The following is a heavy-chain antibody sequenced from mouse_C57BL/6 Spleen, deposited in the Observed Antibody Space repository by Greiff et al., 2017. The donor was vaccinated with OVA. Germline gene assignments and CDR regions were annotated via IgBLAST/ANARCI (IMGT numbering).Heavy chain of an antibody. V-gene: IGHV1-39*01. CDR2: INPNYGTT. CDR1: GYSFTDYN. Sequence: EVHLVESGPELVKPGASVKISCKASGYSFTDYNMNWVKQSNGKSLEWIGVINPNYGTTSYNQKFKGKATLTVDQSSSTAYMQLNSLTSEDSAVYYCARGGGTGGYFDYWGQGTTLTVSS. D-gene: IGHD4-1*01. CDR3: ARGGGTGGYFDY. J-gene: IGHJ2*01.